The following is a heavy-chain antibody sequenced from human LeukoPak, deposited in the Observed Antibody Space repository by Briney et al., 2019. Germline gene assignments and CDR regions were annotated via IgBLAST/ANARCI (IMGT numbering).Heavy chain of an antibody. Sequence: ASVKVSCKASGYTFTSYGISWVRQAPGQGLEWMGWISAYNGNTNYAQKLQGRVTMTTDTSTSTAYMELRSLRSDDTAVYCCASHPPDCSGGSCYLPGGYWGQGTLVTVSS. D-gene: IGHD2-15*01. CDR2: ISAYNGNT. CDR1: GYTFTSYG. CDR3: ASHPPDCSGGSCYLPGGY. J-gene: IGHJ4*02. V-gene: IGHV1-18*01.